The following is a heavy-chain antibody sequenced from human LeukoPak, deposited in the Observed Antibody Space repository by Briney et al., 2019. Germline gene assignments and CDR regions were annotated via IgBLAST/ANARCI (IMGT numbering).Heavy chain of an antibody. CDR2: IIPIFGAA. CDR1: GDTFSSYA. D-gene: IGHD3-10*01. CDR3: ASRESEGFGNYGMDV. Sequence: SVKVSCKASGDTFSSYAISWVRQAPGLGLEWMGGIIPIFGAANYAQKFQGRVTITADESTSTAYMELSSLRSEDTAVYYCASRESEGFGNYGMDVWGQGTTVTVSS. V-gene: IGHV1-69*13. J-gene: IGHJ6*02.